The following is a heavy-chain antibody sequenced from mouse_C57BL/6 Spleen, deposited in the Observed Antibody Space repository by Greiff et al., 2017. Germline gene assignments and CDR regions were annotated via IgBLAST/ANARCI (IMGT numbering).Heavy chain of an antibody. CDR1: GFTFSDYG. CDR3: ARHAGGYAMDY. V-gene: IGHV5-15*01. Sequence: EVKLVESGGGLVQPGGSLKLSCAASGFTFSDYGMAWVRQAPRKGPEWVAFISNLAYSIYYADTVTGRFTISRENAKNTLYLEMSSLRSEDTAMYYCARHAGGYAMDYWGQGTSVTVSS. CDR2: ISNLAYSI. J-gene: IGHJ4*01.